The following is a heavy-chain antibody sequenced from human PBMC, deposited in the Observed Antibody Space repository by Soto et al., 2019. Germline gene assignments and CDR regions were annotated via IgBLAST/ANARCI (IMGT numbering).Heavy chain of an antibody. D-gene: IGHD6-13*01. CDR2: ISISSSHI. J-gene: IGHJ6*02. CDR3: SRVRSRSSWYLGASNGVDV. Sequence: EVQVVESGGDLVQPGGSLRLSCAASGFSFSEYSMNWVRQAPGKGLEWVSSISISSSHIYYGDSVKGRFTISRDNAKNTLYLQLSGLRVEDTAVYYCSRVRSRSSWYLGASNGVDVWGQGTTVIVSS. V-gene: IGHV3-21*01. CDR1: GFSFSEYS.